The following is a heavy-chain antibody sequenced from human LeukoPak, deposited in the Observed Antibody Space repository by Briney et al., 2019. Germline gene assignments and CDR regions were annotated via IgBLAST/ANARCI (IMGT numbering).Heavy chain of an antibody. V-gene: IGHV4-34*01. CDR1: GGSFSGYY. J-gene: IGHJ6*04. Sequence: SETLSLTCAVYGGSFSGYYWSWIRQPPGKGLEWIGEINHSGSTNYNPSLKSRVTIPVDTSKNQFSLKLSSVTAADTAVYYCARGVRYSSSWYIPNGMDVWGKGTTVTVSS. D-gene: IGHD6-13*01. CDR2: INHSGST. CDR3: ARGVRYSSSWYIPNGMDV.